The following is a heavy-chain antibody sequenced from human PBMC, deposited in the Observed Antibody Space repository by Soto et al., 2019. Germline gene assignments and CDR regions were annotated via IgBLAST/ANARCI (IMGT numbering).Heavy chain of an antibody. Sequence: ASVKVSCKASGYTLTSYDINWVRQATGQGLEWMGWMNPNSGNTGYAQKFQGRVTMTRNTSISTAYMELSSLRSEDTAVYYCARFYGDYSYFDYWGQGTLVTVSS. D-gene: IGHD4-17*01. CDR2: MNPNSGNT. CDR1: GYTLTSYD. CDR3: ARFYGDYSYFDY. J-gene: IGHJ4*02. V-gene: IGHV1-8*01.